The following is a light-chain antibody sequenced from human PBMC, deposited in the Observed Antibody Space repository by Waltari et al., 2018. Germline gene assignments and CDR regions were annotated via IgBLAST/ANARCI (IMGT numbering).Light chain of an antibody. CDR1: QDSTSW. CDR3: QHSDSFPWA. J-gene: IGKJ1*01. Sequence: DIQMTQSPSSVSASVGDRVTITCRASQDSTSWLAWYQQKPGKAPKLLISAASSLQSGVPSRFSGSGSGTDFTLTISSLQPEDFATYYCQHSDSFPWAFGQGTKVEIK. V-gene: IGKV1-12*01. CDR2: AAS.